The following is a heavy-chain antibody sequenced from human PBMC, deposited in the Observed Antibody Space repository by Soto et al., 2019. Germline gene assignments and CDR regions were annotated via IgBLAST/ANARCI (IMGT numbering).Heavy chain of an antibody. D-gene: IGHD3-3*01. CDR3: AKPYYDFPSGYYFHY. CDR1: GFTFSSSV. CDR2: VTGNPGSA. Sequence: EVQVLESGGDLVQPGGSLRLSCAASGFTFSSSVMSWVRQAPGKGLEWVSSVTGNPGSAYYAHSVKGRLTISRDNSRKTLSLHMNSPRAEDTALYYCAKPYYDFPSGYYFHYWGQGALLLVSS. V-gene: IGHV3-23*01. J-gene: IGHJ4*02.